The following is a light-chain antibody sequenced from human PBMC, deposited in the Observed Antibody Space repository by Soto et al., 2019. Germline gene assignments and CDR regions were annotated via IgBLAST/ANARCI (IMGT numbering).Light chain of an antibody. J-gene: IGLJ3*02. CDR1: SSDVGTYDY. CDR3: SSYAHGGTRV. CDR2: EVN. V-gene: IGLV2-14*01. Sequence: QSALTQPASVSGSPGQSIIISCTGTSSDVGTYDYVSWYQQHPGKAPKLMIYEVNNRPSGVSSRFSGSKSGNTASLTISGLQADDEADYYCSSYAHGGTRVFGGGTKLTVL.